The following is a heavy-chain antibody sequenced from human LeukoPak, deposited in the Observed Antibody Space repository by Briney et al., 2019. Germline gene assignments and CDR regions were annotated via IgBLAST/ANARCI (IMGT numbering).Heavy chain of an antibody. J-gene: IGHJ2*01. V-gene: IGHV4-4*02. CDR2: IYHSGST. Sequence: SETLSLTCAVSGGSISSSNWWSWVRQPPGKGLEWIGEIYHSGSTNYNPSLKSRVTISVDKSKNQFSLKLSSVTAADTAVYYCARDRSSGSWYWYFDLWGRGTLVTVSS. CDR3: ARDRSSGSWYWYFDL. CDR1: GGSISSSNW. D-gene: IGHD6-19*01.